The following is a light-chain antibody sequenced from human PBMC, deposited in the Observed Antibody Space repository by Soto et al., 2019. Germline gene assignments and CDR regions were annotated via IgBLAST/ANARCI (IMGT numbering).Light chain of an antibody. CDR2: GAS. Sequence: EIVLTQSPGTLSLSPGETATLSCRASQSVSSSYLAWYQQKPGQAPSLLIYGASAKATGIPDRFSGSGSGTDLTLSISRLEPEDFAVYYCQQYGSSPLYTFGQGTKLEIK. J-gene: IGKJ2*01. V-gene: IGKV3-20*01. CDR3: QQYGSSPLYT. CDR1: QSVSSSY.